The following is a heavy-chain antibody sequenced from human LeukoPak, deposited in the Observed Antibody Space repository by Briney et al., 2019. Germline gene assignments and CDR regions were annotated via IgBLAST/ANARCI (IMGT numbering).Heavy chain of an antibody. CDR3: ARSITIFGVVYYYYMDD. V-gene: IGHV1-18*01. J-gene: IGHJ6*03. CDR1: GYTFTSYG. Sequence: ASVKVSCKASGYTFTSYGISWVRQAPGQGLEWMGWISAYNGNTNYAQKLQGRVTVTTDESTSTAYMELSSLRSEDTAVYYCARSITIFGVVYYYYMDDWGKGTTVTVSS. CDR2: ISAYNGNT. D-gene: IGHD3-3*01.